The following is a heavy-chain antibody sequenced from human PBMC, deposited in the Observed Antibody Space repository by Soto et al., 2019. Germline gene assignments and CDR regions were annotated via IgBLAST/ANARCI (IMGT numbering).Heavy chain of an antibody. V-gene: IGHV3-23*01. CDR2: INKSGGST. J-gene: IGHJ4*02. CDR3: AKDPPTTGTTFDY. D-gene: IGHD1-1*01. CDR1: GFTFSSYA. Sequence: GGSLRLSCAASGFTFSSYAMSWVRQAPGKGLEWVSTINKSGGSTYYADSVKGRFTISRDNSKNMLFLQINGLRAEDTAVYYCAKDPPTTGTTFDYWGRGTLVTVSS.